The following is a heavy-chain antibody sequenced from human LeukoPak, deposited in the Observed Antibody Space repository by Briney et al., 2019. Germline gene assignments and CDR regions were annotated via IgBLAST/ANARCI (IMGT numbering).Heavy chain of an antibody. CDR1: GFTVSSNY. J-gene: IGHJ4*02. Sequence: GGSLRLSCEASGFTVSSNYMSWVRQAPGKGLEWVSVIYSGGSTYYADSVKGRFTISRDNSKNTLYLQMNSLRAGDTAVYYCARRTVTTGGRYYFDSWGQGTLVTVSS. V-gene: IGHV3-53*01. CDR2: IYSGGST. CDR3: ARRTVTTGGRYYFDS. D-gene: IGHD4-17*01.